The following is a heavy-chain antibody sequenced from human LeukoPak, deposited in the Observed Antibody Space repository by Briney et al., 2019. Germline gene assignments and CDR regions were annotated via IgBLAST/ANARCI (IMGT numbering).Heavy chain of an antibody. V-gene: IGHV4-59*01. Sequence: SETLSLTCTVSGGSISSYYWSWIRQPPGKGLEWLGYIYYSGSTNYNPSPKSRVTISVDTSKNQFSLKLSSVTAADTAVYYCARGGNYYDSSGYYYFDYWGQGTLVTVSS. CDR2: IYYSGST. CDR1: GGSISSYY. D-gene: IGHD3-22*01. CDR3: ARGGNYYDSSGYYYFDY. J-gene: IGHJ4*02.